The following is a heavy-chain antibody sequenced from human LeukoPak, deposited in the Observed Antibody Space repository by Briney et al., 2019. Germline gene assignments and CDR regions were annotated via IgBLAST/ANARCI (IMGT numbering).Heavy chain of an antibody. D-gene: IGHD3-22*01. CDR3: TKERGGGGRRINLMVGGYRP. Sequence: GTSLRLSCAGSGFTFSGFAMHWVRQAPGKGLEWVAAISYHGRDKYYADAVSGRFTISRDHSKNTLHLEMNSLRTDDTAVYYCTKERGGGGRRINLMVGGYRPWGQGTQVTVSS. J-gene: IGHJ5*02. CDR1: GFTFSGFA. CDR2: ISYHGRDK. V-gene: IGHV3-30*04.